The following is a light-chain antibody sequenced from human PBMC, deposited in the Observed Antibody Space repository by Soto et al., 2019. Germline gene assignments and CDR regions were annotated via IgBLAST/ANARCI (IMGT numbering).Light chain of an antibody. CDR1: QTVSNNY. V-gene: IGKV3-20*01. CDR3: QQYGSSGT. CDR2: GAP. J-gene: IGKJ1*01. Sequence: EIVLTQSPGSLSRARGERGRVSGRATQTVSNNYLPSYQQKPGQPPRLLIYGAPNRAPGIPDRFSGSGSGTDFTLTISRLEPEDFAVYYCQQYGSSGTFGQGTKVEI.